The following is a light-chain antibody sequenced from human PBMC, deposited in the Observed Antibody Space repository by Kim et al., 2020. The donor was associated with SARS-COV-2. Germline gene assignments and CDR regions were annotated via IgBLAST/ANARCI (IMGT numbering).Light chain of an antibody. CDR3: TSRDSSGNHLV. Sequence: VEETVGTTSQGNRLRAYYAGWSQKKSARAPVVVIHGKNTRPSGIPDRFSGSTSGNTASLTITGAQAEDEADYYCTSRDSSGNHLVFGGGTQLTVL. J-gene: IGLJ2*01. V-gene: IGLV3-19*01. CDR1: RLRAYY. CDR2: GKN.